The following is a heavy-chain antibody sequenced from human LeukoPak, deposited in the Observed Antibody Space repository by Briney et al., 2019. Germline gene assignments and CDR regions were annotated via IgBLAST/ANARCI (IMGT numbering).Heavy chain of an antibody. CDR2: INSDGSRT. Sequence: PGGSLRLSSAASGFTFSTYWMHWVRQTPGEGLVWVSGINSDGSRTPYADSVKGRFTISRDNAKNTLYLEMNSLRAEDTAVYYCAREENSFDSWGQGNLVTVSS. CDR1: GFTFSTYW. J-gene: IGHJ4*02. CDR3: AREENSFDS. V-gene: IGHV3-74*01.